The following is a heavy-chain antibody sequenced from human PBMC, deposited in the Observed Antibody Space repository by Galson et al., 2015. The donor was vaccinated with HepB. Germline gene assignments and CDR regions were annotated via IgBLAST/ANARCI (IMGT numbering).Heavy chain of an antibody. CDR3: ARHREDRVLTAYPRHPGHGMDV. J-gene: IGHJ6*02. CDR2: INEDGSEK. Sequence: SLRLSCAATGFTFSRYWINWVRQAPGKGLEWVANINEDGSEKYYVDSVKGRFTISRDNAKNSLSLQMKSLRAEDTAVYFCARHREDRVLTAYPRHPGHGMDVWGQGTTVTVSS. D-gene: IGHD2-8*01. V-gene: IGHV3-7*03. CDR1: GFTFSRYW.